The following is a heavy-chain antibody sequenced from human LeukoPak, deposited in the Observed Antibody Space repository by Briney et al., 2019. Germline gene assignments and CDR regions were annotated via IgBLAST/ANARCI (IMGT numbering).Heavy chain of an antibody. CDR1: GGSFSGYY. J-gene: IGHJ4*02. D-gene: IGHD4-4*01. CDR3: ARAPSNYYFDY. Sequence: SETLSLTCAVYGGSFSGYYWSWIRQPPGKGLEWIGEINHSGSTNYNPSLKSRVTISVDTSKNQFSLKLSSVTAADTAVYYCARAPSNYYFDYWGQGTLVTVSS. V-gene: IGHV4-34*01. CDR2: INHSGST.